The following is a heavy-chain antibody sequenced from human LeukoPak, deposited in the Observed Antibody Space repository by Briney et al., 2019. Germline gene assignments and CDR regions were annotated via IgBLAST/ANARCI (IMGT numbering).Heavy chain of an antibody. V-gene: IGHV1-24*01. CDR3: ASSLYGYGLDV. CDR1: GYTLINFS. CDR2: SDPHQT. Sequence: GASVKVSCKVSGYTLINFSMHWVRQAPGKGLEWMGSSDPHQTNYARNFQGRLTMTEDTSADTAYMELSSLRSEDTAVYYCASSLYGYGLDVWGKGNTVTVSS. D-gene: IGHD2/OR15-2a*01. J-gene: IGHJ6*04.